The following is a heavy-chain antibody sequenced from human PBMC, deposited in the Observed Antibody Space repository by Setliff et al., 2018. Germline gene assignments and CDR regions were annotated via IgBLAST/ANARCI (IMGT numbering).Heavy chain of an antibody. CDR2: IYRDGNT. D-gene: IGHD5-18*01. CDR3: ARDGYGDDWNTFVDVYYYYMDV. Sequence: SETLSLTCAVSGYSINSGYYWGWIRQSPGKGLEWIGSIYRDGNTYYNPSLRSRVTISVDTSRNQFSLNLSSVTAADTAVYYCARDGYGDDWNTFVDVYYYYMDVWGKGTTVTVSS. V-gene: IGHV4-38-2*02. CDR1: GYSINSGYY. J-gene: IGHJ6*03.